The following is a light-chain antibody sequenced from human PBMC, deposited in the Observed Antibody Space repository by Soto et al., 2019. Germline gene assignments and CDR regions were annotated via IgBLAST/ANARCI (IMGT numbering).Light chain of an antibody. Sequence: EIVLTQSPATLSLSPGERATLSCRASQSVSSYLAWYQQKPGQAPRLLIYDASNRASGIPARFSGSGSGTDFTLTTSSPEPEDYAVYYRQQRGNWPYTFGQGTKPEIK. CDR1: QSVSSY. V-gene: IGKV3-11*01. J-gene: IGKJ2*01. CDR3: QQRGNWPYT. CDR2: DAS.